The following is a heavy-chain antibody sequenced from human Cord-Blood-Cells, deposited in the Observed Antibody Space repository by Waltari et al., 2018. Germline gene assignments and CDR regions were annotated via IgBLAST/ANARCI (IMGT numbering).Heavy chain of an antibody. CDR2: INHRGST. D-gene: IGHD3-3*01. J-gene: IGHJ3*02. CDR1: GGSFSGYY. V-gene: IGHV4-34*01. Sequence: QVQLQQWGAGLLKPSETLSLTCAVYGGSFSGYYWSWIRQPTGKGLEWIGEINHRGSTNYNPSLKSRVTISVDTSKNQFSLKLSSVTAADTAVYYCARSISDFWSGYYFAFDIWGQGTMVTVSS. CDR3: ARSISDFWSGYYFAFDI.